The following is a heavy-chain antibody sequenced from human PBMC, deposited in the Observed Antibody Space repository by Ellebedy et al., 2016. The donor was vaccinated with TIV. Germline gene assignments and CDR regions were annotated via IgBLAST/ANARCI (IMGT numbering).Heavy chain of an antibody. CDR1: GFTFSSYA. D-gene: IGHD3-10*01. V-gene: IGHV3-23*01. J-gene: IGHJ4*02. CDR3: AKDLSQITMVRGVILD. CDR2: ISGSGGST. Sequence: GGSLRLXXAASGFTFSSYAMSWVRQAPGKGLEWVSAISGSGGSTYYADSVKGRFTISRDNSKNTLYLQMNSLRAEDTAVYYCAKDLSQITMVRGVILDWGQGTLVTVSS.